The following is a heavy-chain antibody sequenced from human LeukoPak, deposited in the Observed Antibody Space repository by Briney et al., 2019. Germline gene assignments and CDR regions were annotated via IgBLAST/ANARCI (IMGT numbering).Heavy chain of an antibody. CDR3: ARGLTKTYYYGSGSSNPDEFDP. CDR1: GYTFTSYD. V-gene: IGHV1-8*03. CDR2: MNPNSGNT. Sequence: ASVKVSCKASGYTFTSYDINWVRQATGQGLEWMGWMNPNSGNTGYAQKFQGRVTITRNTSISTAYMELSSLRSEDTAVYYCARGLTKTYYYGSGSSNPDEFDPWGQGTLVTVSS. D-gene: IGHD3-10*01. J-gene: IGHJ5*02.